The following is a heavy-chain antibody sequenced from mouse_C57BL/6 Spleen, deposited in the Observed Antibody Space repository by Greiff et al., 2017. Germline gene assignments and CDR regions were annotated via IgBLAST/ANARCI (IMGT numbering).Heavy chain of an antibody. CDR3: ARGDDYDEEYYYARDY. D-gene: IGHD2-4*01. CDR2: IYPRSGNT. CDR1: GYTFTSYG. V-gene: IGHV1-81*01. Sequence: QVQLQQSGAELARPGASVKLSCKASGYTFTSYGISWVKQRTGQGLEWIGEIYPRSGNTYYNEKFKGKATLTADKSSSTAYMELRSLTSEDSAVYFCARGDDYDEEYYYARDYWGQGTSVTGSS. J-gene: IGHJ4*01.